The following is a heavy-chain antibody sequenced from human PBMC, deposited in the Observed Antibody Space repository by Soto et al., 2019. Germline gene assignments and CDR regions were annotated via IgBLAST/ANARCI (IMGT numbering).Heavy chain of an antibody. J-gene: IGHJ5*01. Sequence: PSETLSLACTVSGCSISNYYWSWIRQPPGKGLEWIGCIFYSGSTNYSPSLRSRVTISVDTSKNQFSLELSSVTAADTAVYYCARDGKVSGSATHWFDPWGQGTLVTVSS. CDR3: ARDGKVSGSATHWFDP. CDR2: IFYSGST. V-gene: IGHV4-59*01. D-gene: IGHD1-26*01. CDR1: GCSISNYY.